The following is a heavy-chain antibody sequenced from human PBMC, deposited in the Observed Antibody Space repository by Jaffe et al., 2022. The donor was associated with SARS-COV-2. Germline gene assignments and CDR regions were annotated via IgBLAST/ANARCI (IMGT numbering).Heavy chain of an antibody. J-gene: IGHJ6*02. Sequence: EVQLVESGGGLVQPGGSLRLSCAASGFNLSNFNINWVRQAPGKGLEWVSYISSSGNTMYYADSVRGRFTVSRDNAKNSLYLQMNSLRDEDTAVYYCARAGIAAVGFHFYGMDVWGQGTTVTVSS. CDR3: ARAGIAAVGFHFYGMDV. D-gene: IGHD6-13*01. CDR2: ISSSGNTM. CDR1: GFNLSNFN. V-gene: IGHV3-48*02.